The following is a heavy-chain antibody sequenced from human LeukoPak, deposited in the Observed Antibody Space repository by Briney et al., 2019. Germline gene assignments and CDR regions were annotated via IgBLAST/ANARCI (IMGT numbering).Heavy chain of an antibody. CDR2: INPNSGGT. V-gene: IGHV1-2*02. D-gene: IGHD2-2*01. J-gene: IGHJ6*02. CDR1: GYTFTGYY. Sequence: ASVTVSCTASGYTFTGYYMHWVRQAPGQGLEWMGWINPNSGGTNYAQKFQGRVTMTRDTSISTAYMELSRLRSDDTAVYYCARDRIVVVPAAIGYYYYYGMDVWGQGTTVTVSS. CDR3: ARDRIVVVPAAIGYYYYYGMDV.